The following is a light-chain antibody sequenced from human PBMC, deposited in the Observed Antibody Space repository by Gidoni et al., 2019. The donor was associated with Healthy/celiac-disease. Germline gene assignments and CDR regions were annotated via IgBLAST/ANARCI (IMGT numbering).Light chain of an antibody. CDR3: QQYGSSHMYT. CDR2: GAA. J-gene: IGKJ2*01. CDR1: QSVSSSY. V-gene: IGKV3-20*01. Sequence: EIVLPQSPGTLSLSPGERATLSCRASQSVSSSYLAWYQQKPGQAPRLLIYGAASRATGIPDRFSGSGSGTDFTLTISRLEPEDFAVYYCQQYGSSHMYTFGQGTKLEIK.